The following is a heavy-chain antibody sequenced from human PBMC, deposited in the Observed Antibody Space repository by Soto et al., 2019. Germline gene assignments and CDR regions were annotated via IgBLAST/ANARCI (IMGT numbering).Heavy chain of an antibody. CDR1: GYSFITFY. J-gene: IGHJ4*02. CDR3: TREAAAAGFDY. D-gene: IGHD6-13*01. V-gene: IGHV1-46*01. Sequence: QVQLVQSRGELKKPGASVKIACKASGYSFITFYIHWVRQAPGQGLEWMGIINPSGGVTGHAQKFQGRAYMTRDTSTSTVSMEMSSLRSDDTAVYFCTREAAAAGFDYWGQGTLVAVSS. CDR2: INPSGGVT.